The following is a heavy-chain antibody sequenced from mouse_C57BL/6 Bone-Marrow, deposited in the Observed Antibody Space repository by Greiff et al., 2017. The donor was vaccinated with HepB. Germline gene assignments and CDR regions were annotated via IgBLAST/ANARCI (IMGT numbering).Heavy chain of an antibody. CDR2: INPSSGYT. CDR1: GYTFTSYW. Sequence: QVHVKQSGAELAKPGASVKLSCKASGYTFTSYWMHWVKQRPGQGLEWIGYINPSSGYTRYNQKFKDKATLTADKSSSTAYMQLSSLTYEDSAVYDCAKLYYDYPWYFDVWGTGTTVTAAS. J-gene: IGHJ1*03. CDR3: AKLYYDYPWYFDV. V-gene: IGHV1-7*01. D-gene: IGHD2-4*01.